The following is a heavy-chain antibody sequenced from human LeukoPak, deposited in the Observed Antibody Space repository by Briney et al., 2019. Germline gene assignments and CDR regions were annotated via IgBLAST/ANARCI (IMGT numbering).Heavy chain of an antibody. V-gene: IGHV3-30*18. CDR3: AKDLISGHDSPDY. J-gene: IGHJ4*02. D-gene: IGHD5-12*01. CDR1: GFTFSNYG. Sequence: PGGSLRLSCAVSGFTFSNYGMHWVRQAPGKGLEGVAVISKDGRNKYYADSVKGRFTISRDNSKNTLYLQMNSLRTEDTAVYYCAKDLISGHDSPDYWGQGTLVTVSS. CDR2: ISKDGRNK.